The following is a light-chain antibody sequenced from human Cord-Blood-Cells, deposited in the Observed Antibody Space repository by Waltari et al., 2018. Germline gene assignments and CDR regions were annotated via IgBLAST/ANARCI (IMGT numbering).Light chain of an antibody. CDR3: QQSYSTPRT. CDR2: AAS. J-gene: IGKJ2*01. V-gene: IGKV1-39*01. Sequence: DIQMTQSPSSLSASVGDRVTITRRASQSISSYVNWYQQKPGKAPKLLIYAASSLQSGVPSRCSGSGSGTDFTLTSSSLQPEDFATYYCQQSYSTPRTFGQGTKLEIK. CDR1: QSISSY.